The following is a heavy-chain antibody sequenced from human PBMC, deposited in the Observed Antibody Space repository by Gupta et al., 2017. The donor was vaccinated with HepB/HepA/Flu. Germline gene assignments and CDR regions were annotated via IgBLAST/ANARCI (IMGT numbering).Heavy chain of an antibody. J-gene: IGHJ4*02. CDR3: ARVGGDHYYFDY. CDR2: IIPILGIA. Sequence: QVQLVQSGAEVHKPGSSVKVSCTASGGTFSSHAISWVRQAPGQGLEWMGRIIPILGIANYAQKFQGRVTITADKSTSTAYMELSSLRSEDTAVYYCARVGGDHYYFDYWGQGTLVTVSS. V-gene: IGHV1-69*04. CDR1: GGTFSSHA. D-gene: IGHD3-16*01.